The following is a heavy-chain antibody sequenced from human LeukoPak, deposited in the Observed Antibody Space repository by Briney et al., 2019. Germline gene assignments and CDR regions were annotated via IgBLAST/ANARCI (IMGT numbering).Heavy chain of an antibody. J-gene: IGHJ4*02. CDR3: ARVAAKTVDY. V-gene: IGHV4-59*12. CDR1: GGSTNSSY. CDR2: VHYTGNT. Sequence: SETLSLTCTVSGGSTNSSYWSWIRQPPGKGLQWIGYVHYTGNTNYNPSLKSRVTISVDTSKNQFSLKLSSVTAADTAVYYCARVAAKTVDYWGQGTLVTASS. D-gene: IGHD2-15*01.